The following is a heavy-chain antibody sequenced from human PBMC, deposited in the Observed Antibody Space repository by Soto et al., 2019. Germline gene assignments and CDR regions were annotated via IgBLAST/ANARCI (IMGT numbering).Heavy chain of an antibody. CDR2: ISGSGDGT. J-gene: IGHJ4*02. Sequence: EVQLLESGGGVVQRGGSLRLSCAASGFTVNSHAMSWVRQAPGKGLEWVASISGSGDGTYYGDSVKGRFTISRDSSSSTLYLQMNNLRGEDTAVYFCARDFGHGYYLDYWGRGTLVTVSS. CDR1: GFTVNSHA. V-gene: IGHV3-23*01. D-gene: IGHD3-3*01. CDR3: ARDFGHGYYLDY.